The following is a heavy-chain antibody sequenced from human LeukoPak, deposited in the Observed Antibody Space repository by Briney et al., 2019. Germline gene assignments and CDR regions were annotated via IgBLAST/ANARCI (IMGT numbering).Heavy chain of an antibody. CDR1: GFTFTTYS. Sequence: PGGSLRLSCAASGFTFTTYSMNWVRQAPGKGLEWVSSISSSRSYIYYADSVKGRFSISRDNAKNSLYLQMYSLTAEDTAVYYCARDRYGDYAFDSWGQGTLVTVSS. CDR3: ARDRYGDYAFDS. J-gene: IGHJ4*02. V-gene: IGHV3-21*01. CDR2: ISSSRSYI. D-gene: IGHD4-17*01.